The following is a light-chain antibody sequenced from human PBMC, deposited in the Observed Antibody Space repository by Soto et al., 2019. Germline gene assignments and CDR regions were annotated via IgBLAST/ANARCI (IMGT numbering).Light chain of an antibody. V-gene: IGKV3-15*01. CDR2: DAS. J-gene: IGKJ5*01. CDR1: QNVYNN. CDR3: QQHNKWPLIT. Sequence: MTQSPATLSVSPGDRAILSCRGSQNVYNNLAWYQQKPGQAPRLLIFDASTRATGIPARFSGSGSGTEFTLTISGLQSEDFAIYYCQQHNKWPLITFGQGTRLEIK.